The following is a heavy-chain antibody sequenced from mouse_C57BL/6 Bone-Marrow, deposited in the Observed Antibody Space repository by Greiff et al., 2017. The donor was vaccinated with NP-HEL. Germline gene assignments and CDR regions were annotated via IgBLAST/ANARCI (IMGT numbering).Heavy chain of an antibody. Sequence: EVNVVESGGDLVKPGGSLKLSCAASGFTFSSYGMSWVRQTPDKRLEWVATISSGGGYTYYQDSLKGRFTISRYNAKNTLYLQMSSLKSEDTAMYSCARHGGYWYFDVWGTGTAVTVSS. CDR3: ARHGGYWYFDV. CDR1: GFTFSSYG. J-gene: IGHJ1*03. V-gene: IGHV5-6*01. CDR2: ISSGGGYT.